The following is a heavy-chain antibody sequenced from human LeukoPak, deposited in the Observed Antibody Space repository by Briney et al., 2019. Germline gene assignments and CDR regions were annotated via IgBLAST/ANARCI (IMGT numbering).Heavy chain of an antibody. Sequence: PGGSLRLSCAASGFRLSDFNMNWVRQAPGKGLEWVSTISGSGDSTYYADSVKGRFTISRDNSKNTLYLQMNSLRAEDTAVFYCAKDQGGYTYGYPNYWGQGTLVTVSS. J-gene: IGHJ4*02. CDR1: GFRLSDFN. CDR3: AKDQGGYTYGYPNY. V-gene: IGHV3-23*01. D-gene: IGHD5-18*01. CDR2: ISGSGDST.